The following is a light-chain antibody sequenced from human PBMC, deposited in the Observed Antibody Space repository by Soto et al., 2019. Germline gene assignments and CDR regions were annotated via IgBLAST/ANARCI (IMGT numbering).Light chain of an antibody. CDR1: QTISGY. Sequence: DIQMTQSPSSLSASVGDRVTITCRASQTISGYLNWYQQKPGKAPELLIYAASYLGNGVPSRFSGSGSGTYFTLTISSLQPEDLATYYCQQYDNLPRTFGQGTKVDIK. J-gene: IGKJ2*02. V-gene: IGKV1-39*01. CDR2: AAS. CDR3: QQYDNLPRT.